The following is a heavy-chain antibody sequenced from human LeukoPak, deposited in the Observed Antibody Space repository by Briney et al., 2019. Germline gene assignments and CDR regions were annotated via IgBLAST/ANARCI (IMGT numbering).Heavy chain of an antibody. CDR3: AKSRPYCSSTSCNYFDY. V-gene: IGHV3-23*01. J-gene: IGHJ4*02. Sequence: PGGSLRLSCAASGFTFSSYAMSWVRQAPGKGLEWVSAISGSGGSTYYADSVKGRFTISRDNSKNALFLQMNSLRAEDTAVYYWAKSRPYCSSTSCNYFDYWGQGTLVTVSS. CDR1: GFTFSSYA. CDR2: ISGSGGST. D-gene: IGHD2-2*01.